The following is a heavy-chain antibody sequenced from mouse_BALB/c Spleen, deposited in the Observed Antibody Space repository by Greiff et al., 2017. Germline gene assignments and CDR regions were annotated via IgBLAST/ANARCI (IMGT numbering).Heavy chain of an antibody. Sequence: VQLQQSGAELVKPGASVKLSCTASGFNIKDTYMHWVKQRPEQGLEWIGRIDPANGNTKYDPKFQGKATITADTSSNTAYLQLSSLTSEDTAVYYCARYLYENYAMDYWGQGTSVTVSS. CDR1: GFNIKDTY. D-gene: IGHD2-3*01. CDR2: IDPANGNT. CDR3: ARYLYENYAMDY. J-gene: IGHJ4*01. V-gene: IGHV14-3*02.